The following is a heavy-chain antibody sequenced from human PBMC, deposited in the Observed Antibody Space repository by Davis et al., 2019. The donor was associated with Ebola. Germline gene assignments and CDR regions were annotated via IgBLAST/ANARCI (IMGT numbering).Heavy chain of an antibody. V-gene: IGHV1-58*02. J-gene: IGHJ6*03. CDR3: ARSMVMSYYYYYMDV. D-gene: IGHD5-18*01. Sequence: SVKVSCKASGYTFTSYDINWVRQATGQGLEWIGWIVVGSGNTNYAQKFQERVTITRDMSTSTAYMELSSLRSEDTAVYYCARSMVMSYYYYYMDVWGKGTTVTVSS. CDR2: IVVGSGNT. CDR1: GYTFTSYD.